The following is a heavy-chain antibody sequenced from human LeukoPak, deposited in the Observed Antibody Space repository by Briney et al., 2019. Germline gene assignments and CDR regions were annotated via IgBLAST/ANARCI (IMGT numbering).Heavy chain of an antibody. CDR3: ARESSGTYYNPLGYMDV. Sequence: PSETLSLTCTVSDGSINNYYWSWIRQPPGKGLEWIGYIYYNGITTSNPSLKSRVTISIDTSKSQVSLKLSSVTAADTAVYYCARESSGTYYNPLGYMDVWGKGTTVTVSS. CDR1: DGSINNYY. CDR2: IYYNGIT. D-gene: IGHD3-10*01. J-gene: IGHJ6*03. V-gene: IGHV4-59*12.